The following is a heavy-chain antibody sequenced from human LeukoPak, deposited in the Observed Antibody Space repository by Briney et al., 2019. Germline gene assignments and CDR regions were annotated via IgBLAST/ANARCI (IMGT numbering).Heavy chain of an antibody. CDR3: AIPPASSWYYFDY. J-gene: IGHJ4*02. CDR2: ISYDGSNK. D-gene: IGHD6-13*01. Sequence: GRSLRLSCAASGFTFSSYGMHWVRQAPGKGLEWVAVISYDGSNKYYADSVKGRFTISRDNSKNTLYLQMNSLRAEDTAVYYCAIPPASSWYYFDYWGQGTLVTVSS. CDR1: GFTFSSYG. V-gene: IGHV3-30*03.